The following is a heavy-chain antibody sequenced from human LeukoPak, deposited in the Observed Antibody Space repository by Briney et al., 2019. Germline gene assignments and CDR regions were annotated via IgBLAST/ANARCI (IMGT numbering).Heavy chain of an antibody. J-gene: IGHJ5*02. CDR3: ARGYYDSWSGYPNNWFDP. Sequence: SETLSLTCTVSGYSISSGYYWGWIRQPPGKGLEWIGSIYHSGSTYYNPSLKSRVTISVDTSKNQFSLKLSSVTAADTAVYYCARGYYDSWSGYPNNWFDPWGQGTLVTVSS. CDR2: IYHSGST. V-gene: IGHV4-38-2*02. CDR1: GYSISSGYY. D-gene: IGHD3-3*01.